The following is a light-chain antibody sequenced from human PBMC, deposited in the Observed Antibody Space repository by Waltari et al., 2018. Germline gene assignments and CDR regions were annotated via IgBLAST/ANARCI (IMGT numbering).Light chain of an antibody. CDR2: EVD. V-gene: IGLV2-8*01. J-gene: IGLJ2*01. CDR3: SSYAGSNKLI. CDR1: SSDIGAYKY. Sequence: QSALTQPPSASGSPGQTVIISCTGTSSDIGAYKYVSCYQQIPGRAPALIIYEVDRRPPWGPVRFPGLKAGHPGSLTVSGLQTEDEGDYYCSSYAGSNKLIFGGVTKLTVL.